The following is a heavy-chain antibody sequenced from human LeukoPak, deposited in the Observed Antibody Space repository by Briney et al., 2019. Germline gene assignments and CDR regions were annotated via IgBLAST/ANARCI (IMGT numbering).Heavy chain of an antibody. CDR2: ISSSSSYI. J-gene: IGHJ6*02. Sequence: GGSLRLSCTASGFTFTSYSMNWVRQAPGKGLEWVSSISSSSSYIYYADSVKGRFTISRDNAKNSLYLQMNSLRAEDTAVYYCARGTVAGSYYYYGMDVWGQGTTVTVSS. CDR3: ARGTVAGSYYYYGMDV. CDR1: GFTFTSYS. V-gene: IGHV3-21*01. D-gene: IGHD6-19*01.